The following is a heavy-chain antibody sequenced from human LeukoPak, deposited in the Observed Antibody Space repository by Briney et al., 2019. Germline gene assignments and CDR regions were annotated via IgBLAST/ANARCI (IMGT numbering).Heavy chain of an antibody. CDR3: ARDDDSYGRSHY. Sequence: PWETLSLTCSVSGSSLSYHHWSWVPQAPGKGLGWIGYIYFYEGLNYNPSLQSRVTISHDTSQNQFSPKLRSVTAADTAVYYCARDDDSYGRSHYWGPGTLVLVSA. D-gene: IGHD5-18*01. J-gene: IGHJ4*02. CDR2: IYFYEGL. V-gene: IGHV4-59*11. CDR1: GSSLSYHH.